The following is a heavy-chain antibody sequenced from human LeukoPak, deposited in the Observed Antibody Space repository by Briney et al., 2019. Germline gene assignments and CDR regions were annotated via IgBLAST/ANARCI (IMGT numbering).Heavy chain of an antibody. V-gene: IGHV1-2*02. CDR3: ARVTTVAGTGKGLGAFDI. Sequence: ASVKVSCKASGYTFTSYGISWVRQAPGQGLEWMGWINPNSGGTNYAQKFQGRVTMTRDTSISTAYMELSRLRSDDTAVYYCARVTTVAGTGKGLGAFDIWGQGTMVTVSS. J-gene: IGHJ3*02. CDR2: INPNSGGT. D-gene: IGHD6-19*01. CDR1: GYTFTSYG.